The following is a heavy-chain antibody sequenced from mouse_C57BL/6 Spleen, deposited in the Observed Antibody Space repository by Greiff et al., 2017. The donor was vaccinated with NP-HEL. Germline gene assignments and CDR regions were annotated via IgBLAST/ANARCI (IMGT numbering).Heavy chain of an antibody. CDR2: INPSNGGT. Sequence: QVQLQQPGTELVKPGASVKLSCKASGYTFTSYWMHWVKQRPGQGLEWIGNINPSNGGTNYNEKFKSKATLTVDKSSSTAYMQLSSLTSEDSAVYYCARSPIYYDYDVRSAMDYWGQGTSVNVSS. J-gene: IGHJ4*01. V-gene: IGHV1-53*01. CDR1: GYTFTSYW. D-gene: IGHD2-4*01. CDR3: ARSPIYYDYDVRSAMDY.